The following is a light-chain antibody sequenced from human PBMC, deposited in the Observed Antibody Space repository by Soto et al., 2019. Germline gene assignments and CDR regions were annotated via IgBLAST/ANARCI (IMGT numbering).Light chain of an antibody. CDR2: DAS. J-gene: IGKJ4*01. CDR1: QSISSY. V-gene: IGKV3-11*01. Sequence: EIVLTQSPATLSLSPGERATLSFRASQSISSYLGWYQQKPGQAPGLLIYDASNRATGIPARFSGSGSGTDFTLTISNLEPEDFAVYYCQHRSNWPLTFGGGTKVDIK. CDR3: QHRSNWPLT.